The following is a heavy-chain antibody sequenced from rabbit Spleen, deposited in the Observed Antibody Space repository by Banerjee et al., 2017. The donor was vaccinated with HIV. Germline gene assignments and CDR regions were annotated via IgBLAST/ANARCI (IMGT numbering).Heavy chain of an antibody. V-gene: IGHV1S45*01. CDR1: GFSFSNKAV. J-gene: IGHJ6*01. CDR2: INAVTGKA. CDR3: ARDTGSSVSSYGRDL. D-gene: IGHD8-1*01. Sequence: QEQLVASGGGLVRPEASLHLSCTASGFSFSNKAVMCWCRQAPGNVLQWIACINAVTGKAVYATWAKGRFTFSKTSSTTVTLQMTSLTVADTATYFCARDTGSSVSSYGRDLWGPGT.